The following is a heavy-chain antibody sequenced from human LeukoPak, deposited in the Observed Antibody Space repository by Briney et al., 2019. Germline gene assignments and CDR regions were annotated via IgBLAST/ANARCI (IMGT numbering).Heavy chain of an antibody. V-gene: IGHV4-31*03. CDR1: GGSISSGGYY. CDR3: VRAESGAPRRFDP. D-gene: IGHD2-15*01. CDR2: IYYSGST. J-gene: IGHJ5*02. Sequence: AQTLSLTCTFSGGSISSGGYYWSGIRQNPGKGLEWIGYIYYSGSTYYNPSLKSRVTISVDTSKNQFSLKLSSVTAADTAVYYCVRAESGAPRRFDPWGQGTLVTVSS.